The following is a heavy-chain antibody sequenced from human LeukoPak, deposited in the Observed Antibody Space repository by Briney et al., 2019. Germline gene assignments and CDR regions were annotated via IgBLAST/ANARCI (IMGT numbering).Heavy chain of an antibody. CDR1: GFTFSSYA. Sequence: GGSLRLSCAASGFTFSSYAMHWVRQAPGKGLEWVSVISYDGSNKYYADSVKGRFTISRDNSKNTLYLQMNSLRAEDTAVYYCARDLGCSSTSCYVDYYYYGMDVWGQGTTVTVSS. CDR3: ARDLGCSSTSCYVDYYYYGMDV. CDR2: ISYDGSNK. V-gene: IGHV3-30-3*01. D-gene: IGHD2-2*01. J-gene: IGHJ6*02.